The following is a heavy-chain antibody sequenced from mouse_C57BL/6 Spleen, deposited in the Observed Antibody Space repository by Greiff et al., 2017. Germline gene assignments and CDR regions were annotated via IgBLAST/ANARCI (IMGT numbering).Heavy chain of an antibody. CDR3: ANWDRFAY. CDR2: ISSGSSTI. CDR1: GFTFSDYG. Sequence: EVQLVESGGGLVKPGGSLKLSCAASGFTFSDYGMPWVRQAPEKGLEWVAYISSGSSTIYYADTVKGRFTISRDNAKNTLFLQMTSLRSEDTAMYYCANWDRFAYWGQGTLVTVSA. D-gene: IGHD4-1*02. J-gene: IGHJ3*01. V-gene: IGHV5-17*01.